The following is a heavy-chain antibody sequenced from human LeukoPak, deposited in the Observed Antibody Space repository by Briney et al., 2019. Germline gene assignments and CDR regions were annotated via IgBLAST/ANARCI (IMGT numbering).Heavy chain of an antibody. D-gene: IGHD6-13*01. Sequence: SVKVSCKASGFTFTSSAVQWVRQARGQRLEWIGWIVVGSGNTNYAQKFQERVTITRDMSTSTAYMELGSLRSEDTAVYYCAADRAAAGTLELDYWGQGTLVTVSS. CDR3: AADRAAAGTLELDY. CDR2: IVVGSGNT. V-gene: IGHV1-58*01. CDR1: GFTFTSSA. J-gene: IGHJ4*02.